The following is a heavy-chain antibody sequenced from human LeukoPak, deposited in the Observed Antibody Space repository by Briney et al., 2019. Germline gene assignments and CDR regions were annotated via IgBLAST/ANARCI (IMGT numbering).Heavy chain of an antibody. CDR1: GYTFTSYA. D-gene: IGHD3-16*01. CDR2: INPSGGST. CDR3: ARMRGEQYYFDY. V-gene: IGHV1-46*01. J-gene: IGHJ4*02. Sequence: GASVKVSCKASGYTFTSYAMNWVRQAPGQGLEWMGIINPSGGSTSYAQKFQGRVTMTRDMSTSTVYMELSSLRSEDTAVYYCARMRGEQYYFDYWGQGTLVTVSS.